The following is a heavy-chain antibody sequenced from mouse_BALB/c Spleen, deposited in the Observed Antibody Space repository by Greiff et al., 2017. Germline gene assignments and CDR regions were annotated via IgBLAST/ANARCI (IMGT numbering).Heavy chain of an antibody. CDR3: ARQMIYYDSFYYALDY. V-gene: IGHV5-9-3*01. J-gene: IGHJ4*01. CDR1: GFSFSSYS. D-gene: IGHD2-4*01. CDR2: ISSGGSYT. Sequence: EVKLMESGGGLVKPGGSLKLSCAASGFSFSSYSMSWVRQTPEKRLEWVATISSGGSYTYYPDSVKGRFTISRDNAKNTLYLQMSSLRSEDTAMYYCARQMIYYDSFYYALDYWGQGTSLTVSS.